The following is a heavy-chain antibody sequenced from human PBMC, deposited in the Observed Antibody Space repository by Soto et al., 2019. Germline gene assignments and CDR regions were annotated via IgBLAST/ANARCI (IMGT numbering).Heavy chain of an antibody. CDR3: VRHAQWIIRAY. J-gene: IGHJ4*02. D-gene: IGHD5-12*01. CDR2: IYYSGST. CDR1: GGSISSSSYY. V-gene: IGHV4-39*01. Sequence: SETLSLTCTVSGGSISSSSYYWGWIRQPPGKGLEWIGNIYYSGSTYYNPSLKSRVTISVDTSKNQFSLKLSSVTAADTAVYYCVRHAQWIIRAYWGQGSLVTVS.